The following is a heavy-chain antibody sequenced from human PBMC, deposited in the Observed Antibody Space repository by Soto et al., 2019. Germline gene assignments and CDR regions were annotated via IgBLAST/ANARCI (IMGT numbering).Heavy chain of an antibody. V-gene: IGHV4-59*01. CDR1: GGSISSYY. D-gene: IGHD1-26*01. CDR2: IYYSGST. J-gene: IGHJ5*02. Sequence: PSETLSLTCTVSGGSISSYYWSWIRQPLGKGLEWIGYIYYSGSTNYIPSLKSRVTISVDTSKNQFSLKLSSVTAADRAVYYCARAAMRAKSRFDPWGQGTLVTVSS. CDR3: ARAAMRAKSRFDP.